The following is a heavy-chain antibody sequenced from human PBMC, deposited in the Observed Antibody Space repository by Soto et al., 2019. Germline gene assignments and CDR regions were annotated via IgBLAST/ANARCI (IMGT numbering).Heavy chain of an antibody. CDR2: ISSSGNTI. J-gene: IGHJ3*02. D-gene: IGHD3-22*01. V-gene: IGHV3-11*01. CDR3: ALITMIVVVTYPDGFDI. CDR1: GFTFSDYY. Sequence: PGGSLRLSCAASGFTFSDYYMSWIRQAPGNGLEWVSYISSSGNTIYYADSVKVRFTISRDNAKNSLYLQMNSLRAEDTAVYYCALITMIVVVTYPDGFDIWGQGTMVTVSS.